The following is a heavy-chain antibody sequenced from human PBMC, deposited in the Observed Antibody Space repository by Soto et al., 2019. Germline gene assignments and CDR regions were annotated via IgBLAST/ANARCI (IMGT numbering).Heavy chain of an antibody. D-gene: IGHD5-18*01. CDR1: GYSFTSYW. J-gene: IGHJ6*03. CDR2: IYPGDSDT. Sequence: GESLKISCKGSGYSFTSYWIGWVRQMPGKGLEWMGIIYPGDSDTRYSPSFQGQVTISADKSISTAYLQWSSLKASDTAMYYCARLGLWEDYYYYMDVWGKGTTVTVSS. CDR3: ARLGLWEDYYYYMDV. V-gene: IGHV5-51*01.